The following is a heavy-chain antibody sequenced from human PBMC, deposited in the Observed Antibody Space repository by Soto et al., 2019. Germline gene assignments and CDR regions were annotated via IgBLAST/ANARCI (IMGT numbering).Heavy chain of an antibody. CDR3: ARDPNSYDSRAPEAFDI. Sequence: PGGSLRLSCAASGFTFSSYSMNWVRQAPGKGLEWVSSISSSSYIYYADSVKGRFTISRDNAKNSLYLQMNSLRAEDTAVYYCARDPNSYDSRAPEAFDIWGQGTMVTVSS. V-gene: IGHV3-21*01. CDR1: GFTFSSYS. CDR2: ISSSSYI. D-gene: IGHD3-22*01. J-gene: IGHJ3*02.